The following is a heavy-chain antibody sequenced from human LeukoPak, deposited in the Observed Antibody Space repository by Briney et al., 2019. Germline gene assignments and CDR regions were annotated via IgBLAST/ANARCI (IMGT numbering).Heavy chain of an antibody. V-gene: IGHV4-34*01. CDR2: TNHSGST. CDR1: GGSFSGYY. CDR3: ARIGYQLLLYYFDY. Sequence: SETLSLTCAVYGGSFSGYYWSWIRQPPGKGLEWIGETNHSGSTNYNPSLKSRVTISVDTSKNQFSLKLSSVTAADTAVYYCARIGYQLLLYYFDYWGQGTLVAVSS. D-gene: IGHD2-2*01. J-gene: IGHJ4*02.